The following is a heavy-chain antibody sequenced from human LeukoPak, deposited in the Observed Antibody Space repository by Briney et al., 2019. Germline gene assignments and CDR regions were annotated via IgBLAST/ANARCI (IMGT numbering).Heavy chain of an antibody. Sequence: SETLSLTCTVSGYSISSGYYWGWIRQPPGKGLEWIGSIYHSGSTYYNPSLKSRVTISVDTSKNQFSLKLSSVTAADTAVYYCAPGVYCSSTSCFNWFDPWGQGTLVTVSS. V-gene: IGHV4-38-2*02. J-gene: IGHJ5*02. CDR1: GYSISSGYY. CDR3: APGVYCSSTSCFNWFDP. CDR2: IYHSGST. D-gene: IGHD2-2*01.